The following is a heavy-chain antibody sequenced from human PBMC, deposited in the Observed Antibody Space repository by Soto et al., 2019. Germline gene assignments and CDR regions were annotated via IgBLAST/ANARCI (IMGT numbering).Heavy chain of an antibody. CDR3: ARDPNNSSSRWLDP. D-gene: IGHD6-6*01. V-gene: IGHV3-11*06. CDR1: GFTFRDYY. Sequence: VESLRLSCAGSGFTFRDYYMTWIRQAPGKGLEWVSYISYGSSYTNYADSVKGRFTISRDNAKNSLFLQMTNLRTEDTAVYFSARDPNNSSSRWLDPWGRGALVTVSS. CDR2: ISYGSSYT. J-gene: IGHJ5*02.